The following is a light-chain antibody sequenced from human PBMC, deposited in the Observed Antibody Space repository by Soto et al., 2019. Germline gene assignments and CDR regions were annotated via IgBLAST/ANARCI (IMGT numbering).Light chain of an antibody. J-gene: IGLJ3*02. Sequence: QSALTQPASVSGSPGQSITISCTGTSSDVGSYNLVSWYQQHPGEAPKLMIYEGSKRPSGVSNRFSGSKSGNTASLTISGLQAEDEADYYCCSYAGSNTFVFGGGTKLTVL. CDR1: SSDVGSYNL. CDR2: EGS. V-gene: IGLV2-23*03. CDR3: CSYAGSNTFV.